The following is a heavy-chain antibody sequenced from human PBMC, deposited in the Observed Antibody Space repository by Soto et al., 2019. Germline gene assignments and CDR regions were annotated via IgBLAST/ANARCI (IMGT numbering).Heavy chain of an antibody. CDR1: GFTFSSYW. J-gene: IGHJ3*02. V-gene: IGHV3-7*01. CDR2: IKQDGSEK. Sequence: GGSLRLSCAASGFTFSSYWMSWVRQAPGKGLEWVANIKQDGSEKYYVDSVKGRFTISRDNAKNSLYLQMNSLRAEDTAVYYCARVRYYDILTGYSAFDIWGQGTMVTVSS. CDR3: ARVRYYDILTGYSAFDI. D-gene: IGHD3-9*01.